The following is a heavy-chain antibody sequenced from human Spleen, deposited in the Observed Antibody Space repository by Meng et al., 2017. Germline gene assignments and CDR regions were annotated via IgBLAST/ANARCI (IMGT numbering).Heavy chain of an antibody. Sequence: GESLKISCAASGFEFRNYEMNWVRQAPGKGLEWVSYISSSAGTRYYADSVKGRFTISRDNAKNSLFLQMNSLRADDTAVYYCARDNYDSSGYDAFDIWGQGTMVTVSS. D-gene: IGHD3-22*01. CDR3: ARDNYDSSGYDAFDI. CDR2: ISSSAGTR. V-gene: IGHV3-48*03. CDR1: GFEFRNYE. J-gene: IGHJ3*02.